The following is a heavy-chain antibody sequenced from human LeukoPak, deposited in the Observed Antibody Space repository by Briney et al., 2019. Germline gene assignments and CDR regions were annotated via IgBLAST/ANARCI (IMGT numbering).Heavy chain of an antibody. CDR3: ARGVDFDY. V-gene: IGHV4-59*01. J-gene: IGHJ4*02. D-gene: IGHD3-10*01. CDR1: GGSISSYY. Sequence: SETLSLTCTVSGGSISSYYWSWFRQPPGKGLEWIGYIYYSGSTNYNPSLKSRVTISVDTSKNQFSLKLSSVTAADTAVYYCARGVDFDYWGQGTLVTVSS. CDR2: IYYSGST.